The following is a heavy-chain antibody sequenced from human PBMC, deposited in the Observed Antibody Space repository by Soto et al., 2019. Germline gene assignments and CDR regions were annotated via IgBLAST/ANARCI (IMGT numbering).Heavy chain of an antibody. CDR3: ARDSPIGVVPAAISYAFDI. V-gene: IGHV1-18*04. CDR1: GYTFTSYG. J-gene: IGHJ3*02. CDR2: ISAYNGNT. Sequence: ASVKVSCKASGYTFTSYGISWVRQAPGQGLEWMGWISAYNGNTNYAQKLQGRVTMTTDTSTSTAYMELRSLRSDDTAVYYCARDSPIGVVPAAISYAFDIWGQGTMVTVSS. D-gene: IGHD2-2*01.